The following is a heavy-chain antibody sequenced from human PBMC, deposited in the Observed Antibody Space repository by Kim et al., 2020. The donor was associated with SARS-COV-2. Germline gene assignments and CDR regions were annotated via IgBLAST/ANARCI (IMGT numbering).Heavy chain of an antibody. CDR3: AKDLPTMIVAVGAFDI. V-gene: IGHV3-23*01. Sequence: SVKGRFTISRDNSKNTLYLQMNSLRAEDTAVYYCAKDLPTMIVAVGAFDIWGQGTMVTVSS. D-gene: IGHD3-22*01. J-gene: IGHJ3*02.